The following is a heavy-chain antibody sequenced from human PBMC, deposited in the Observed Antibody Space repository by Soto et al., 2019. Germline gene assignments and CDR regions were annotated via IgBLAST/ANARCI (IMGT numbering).Heavy chain of an antibody. D-gene: IGHD6-13*01. Sequence: SVKVSCKASGVTFSSYAISWVRQAPVQGLEWMGGIIPIFGTANYAQKFQGRVTVTADESTSTAYMGLSSLRSEDTAVYYCARGRDSSSWYNRRYYFDYWGQGTLVTVSS. J-gene: IGHJ4*02. CDR2: IIPIFGTA. CDR3: ARGRDSSSWYNRRYYFDY. V-gene: IGHV1-69*13. CDR1: GVTFSSYA.